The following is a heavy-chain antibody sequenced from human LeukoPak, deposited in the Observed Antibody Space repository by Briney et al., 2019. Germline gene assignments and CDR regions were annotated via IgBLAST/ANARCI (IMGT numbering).Heavy chain of an antibody. V-gene: IGHV3-33*06. CDR3: AKDTRYSGNYYFVFDY. D-gene: IGHD1-26*01. J-gene: IGHJ4*02. CDR1: GFTFSSYG. Sequence: GGSLRLSCAASGFTFSSYGMHWVRQAPGKGLEWVAVIWYDGSNKYYADSVKGRFTISRDNSKNTLYLQMNSLRAEDTAVYYCAKDTRYSGNYYFVFDYWGQGTLVTVSS. CDR2: IWYDGSNK.